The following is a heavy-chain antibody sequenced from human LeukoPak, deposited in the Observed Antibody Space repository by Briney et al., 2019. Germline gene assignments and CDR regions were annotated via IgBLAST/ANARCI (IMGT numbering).Heavy chain of an antibody. Sequence: RGGSLRLSCAASGFTFSSYSMNWVRQAPGKGLEWVSYISSSSSTIYYADSVKGRFTISRDNSKNTLYLQMNSLRAEDTAVYYCAKSGYNRFDYWGQGTLVTVSS. V-gene: IGHV3-48*01. D-gene: IGHD5-24*01. CDR2: ISSSSSTI. CDR1: GFTFSSYS. CDR3: AKSGYNRFDY. J-gene: IGHJ4*02.